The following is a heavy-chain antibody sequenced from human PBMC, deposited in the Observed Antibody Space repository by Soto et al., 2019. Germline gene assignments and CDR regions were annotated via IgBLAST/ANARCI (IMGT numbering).Heavy chain of an antibody. CDR2: IDPSDYYT. Sequence: GEALKIACNGSGYSFTNYWISWVRQMPGKGLEWMGRIDPSDYYTNYSPSFQGYVTSSADKYISTAHLQWRSLRASDTAMYYCARGFCTCGGCYSYWFDSWGQGPLVIV. D-gene: IGHD2-15*01. J-gene: IGHJ5*01. CDR3: ARGFCTCGGCYSYWFDS. V-gene: IGHV5-10-1*01. CDR1: GYSFTNYW.